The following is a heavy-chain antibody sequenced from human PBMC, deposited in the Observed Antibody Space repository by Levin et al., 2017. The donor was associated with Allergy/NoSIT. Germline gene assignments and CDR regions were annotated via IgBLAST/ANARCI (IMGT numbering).Heavy chain of an antibody. CDR2: IKQDGSEK. J-gene: IGHJ2*01. D-gene: IGHD3-16*02. Sequence: GGSLRLSCAASGFTFSSYWMSWVRQAPGQGLEWVANIKQDGSEKYYVDSVKGRFTISRDNAKNSLYLQMNSLRAEDTAVYYCARDAIYDYVWGSYRYWYFDLWGRGTLVTVSS. V-gene: IGHV3-7*01. CDR3: ARDAIYDYVWGSYRYWYFDL. CDR1: GFTFSSYW.